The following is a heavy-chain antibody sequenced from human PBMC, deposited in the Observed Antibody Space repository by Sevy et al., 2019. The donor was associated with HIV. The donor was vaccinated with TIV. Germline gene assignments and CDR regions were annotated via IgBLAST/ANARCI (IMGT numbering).Heavy chain of an antibody. CDR1: GFTFSSHS. V-gene: IGHV3-48*02. CDR3: ARVPPYYDSNVSDF. J-gene: IGHJ4*02. D-gene: IGHD3-22*01. Sequence: GGSLRLSCAASGFTFSSHSMNWVRQTPGKGLEWISNISGTGNTIYYADSVKGRFTISRDNAKNSLYLQLKSLRDEDTAIYYCARVPPYYDSNVSDFWGQGSLVTVSS. CDR2: ISGTGNTI.